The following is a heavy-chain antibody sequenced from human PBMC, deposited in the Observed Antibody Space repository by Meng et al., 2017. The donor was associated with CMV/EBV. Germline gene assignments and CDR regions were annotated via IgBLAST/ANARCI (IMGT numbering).Heavy chain of an antibody. CDR2: IYSGGSST. D-gene: IGHD3-3*02. CDR3: AKESISADPNKGSSYYGMDV. V-gene: IGHV3-23*03. CDR1: GFTFSSYA. Sequence: GESLKISCAASGFTFSSYAMSWVRQAPGKGLEWVSVIYSGGSSTYYADSVKGRFTISRDNSKNTLYLQMNSLRAEDTAVYYCAKESISADPNKGSSYYGMDVWGQGTTVTVSS. J-gene: IGHJ6*02.